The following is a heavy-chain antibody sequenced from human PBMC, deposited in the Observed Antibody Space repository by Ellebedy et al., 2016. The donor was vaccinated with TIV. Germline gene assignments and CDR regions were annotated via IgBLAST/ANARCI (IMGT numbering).Heavy chain of an antibody. J-gene: IGHJ4*02. CDR2: ISHDASNN. Sequence: GESLKISCAASGFTFSSCGMHWVRQAPGKGLEWVAVISHDASNNKYADSVKGRFTISRDNSKNTLYLQVNSLGAEDTAVYYCAKSPSPYYYASSGFDYWGQGTLVIVSS. D-gene: IGHD3-22*01. V-gene: IGHV3-30*18. CDR1: GFTFSSCG. CDR3: AKSPSPYYYASSGFDY.